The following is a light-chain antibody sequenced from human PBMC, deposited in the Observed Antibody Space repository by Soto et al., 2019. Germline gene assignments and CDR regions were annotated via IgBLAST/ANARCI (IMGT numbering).Light chain of an antibody. CDR1: SSNIGSDY. J-gene: IGLJ2*01. CDR2: RDI. V-gene: IGLV1-47*01. CDR3: NSYTTSSAVV. Sequence: QSVLTQPPSASGTPGQTVTITCSGSSSNIGSDYVFWYQQLPGTAPRLLIYRDIQRPSGVSDRFSGSKSGNTASLTISGLQAEDEADYYCNSYTTSSAVVFGGGTQLTVL.